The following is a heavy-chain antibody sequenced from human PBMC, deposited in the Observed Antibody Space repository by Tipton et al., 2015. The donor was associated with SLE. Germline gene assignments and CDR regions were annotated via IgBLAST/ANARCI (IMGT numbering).Heavy chain of an antibody. D-gene: IGHD6-19*01. J-gene: IGHJ6*03. V-gene: IGHV4-61*09. Sequence: TLSLTCTVSGGSISSGGYYWSWIRQPAGKGLEWIGYIYTSGSTNYNPSLKSRVTISVDTSKNQFSLKLSSVTAADTAVYYCARDRYSSGWPYYYYYMDVWGKGTTVTVSS. CDR1: GGSISSGGYY. CDR3: ARDRYSSGWPYYYYYMDV. CDR2: IYTSGST.